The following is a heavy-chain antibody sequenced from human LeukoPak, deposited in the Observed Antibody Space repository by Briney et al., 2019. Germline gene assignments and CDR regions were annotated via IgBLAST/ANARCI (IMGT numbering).Heavy chain of an antibody. CDR1: GGSISSYY. V-gene: IGHV4-34*01. J-gene: IGHJ4*02. Sequence: SETLSLTCAVYGGSISSYYWSWIRQTPGRGLEWVGEIHYTGATSYNPSLKSRATISTDTSKNQFSLRLSSVTAADTAVYYCARGNILTGYCFDFWGQGALVTVSS. CDR2: IHYTGAT. D-gene: IGHD3-9*01. CDR3: ARGNILTGYCFDF.